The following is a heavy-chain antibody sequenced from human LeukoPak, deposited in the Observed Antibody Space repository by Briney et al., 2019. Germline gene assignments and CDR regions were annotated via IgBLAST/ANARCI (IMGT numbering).Heavy chain of an antibody. CDR2: IIGSVGTT. J-gene: IGHJ4*02. V-gene: IGHV3-23*01. CDR3: AKDSGSVGASLL. Sequence: GGTLRLSRAASGFTFRSMTWVRQAPGTGLEWVSTIIGSVGTTYYAASANRRFTVSTHNSNNTLYLQMSGLRAEATAVYYCAKDSGSVGASLLWGQGTLVTVSS. CDR1: GFTFRS. D-gene: IGHD1-26*01.